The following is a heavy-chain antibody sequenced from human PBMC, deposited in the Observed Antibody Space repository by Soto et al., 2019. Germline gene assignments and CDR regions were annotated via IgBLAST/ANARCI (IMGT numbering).Heavy chain of an antibody. V-gene: IGHV5-10-1*01. D-gene: IGHD5-12*01. CDR3: ARRVRDGYNYYYYYGMDV. CDR1: GYSFTSYW. CDR2: IDPSDSYT. Sequence: GESLKISCKGSGYSFTSYWISWVRQMPGKGLEWMGRIDPSDSYTNYSPSFQGHVTISADKSISTAYLQWSSLKASDTAMYYCARRVRDGYNYYYYYGMDVWGQGTTVTVSS. J-gene: IGHJ6*02.